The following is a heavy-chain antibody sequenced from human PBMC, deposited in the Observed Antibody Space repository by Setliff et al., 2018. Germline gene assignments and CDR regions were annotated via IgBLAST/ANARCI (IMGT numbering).Heavy chain of an antibody. V-gene: IGHV4-59*02. D-gene: IGHD1-26*01. CDR1: GGAVSGDY. J-gene: IGHJ6*03. CDR3: ATRKSIGRLSYMDV. Sequence: SETLSLTCSVSGGAVSGDYWTWIRQTPGKGLEYIGYNNYSGSTNDNPALKSRATISGDTSKNKEYRRLSTVTAADTAVYYCATRKSIGRLSYMDVWGKGTTVTVS. CDR2: NNYSGST.